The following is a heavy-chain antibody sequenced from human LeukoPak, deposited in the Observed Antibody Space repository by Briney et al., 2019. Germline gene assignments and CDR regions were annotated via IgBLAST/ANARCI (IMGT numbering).Heavy chain of an antibody. J-gene: IGHJ4*02. CDR2: ITWDGGST. Sequence: RGSLRLSCAASGFTFDDYTMHWVRQAPGKSLEWVSLITWDGGSTFYADSVKGRFTISRDNSKNSLSLQMNSLRSEDTALYYCATERQKYFDYWGQGTLVTVSS. CDR1: GFTFDDYT. V-gene: IGHV3-43*01. CDR3: ATERQKYFDY.